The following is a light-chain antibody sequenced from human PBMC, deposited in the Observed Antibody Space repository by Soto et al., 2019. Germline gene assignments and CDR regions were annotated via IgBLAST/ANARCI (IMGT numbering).Light chain of an antibody. J-gene: IGLJ3*02. CDR2: EVS. V-gene: IGLV2-23*02. CDR3: CSYAGTLM. CDR1: SSDVGSYNL. Sequence: QSVLTQPASVSGSPGQSITISCTGTSSDVGSYNLVSWYQQHPGKAPKLMIYEVSKRPSGVSNRFSGSKSGNTASLTISGLQAEDEADYYCCSYAGTLMFGGGTKLTVL.